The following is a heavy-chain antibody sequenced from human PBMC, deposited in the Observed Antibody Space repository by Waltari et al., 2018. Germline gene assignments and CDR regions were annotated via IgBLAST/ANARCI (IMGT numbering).Heavy chain of an antibody. V-gene: IGHV3-48*03. D-gene: IGHD3-22*01. CDR1: GFTFSRYE. CDR2: ISSSGSTI. CDR3: ARDTPEAVSHDAFDI. Sequence: EVPLVESGGGWVQPGGSLRLSCAASGFTFSRYEWNWVRQAPGKGLEWVSYISSSGSTIYYADSVKGRFTISRDNAKNSLYLQMNSLRAEDTAVYYCARDTPEAVSHDAFDIWGQGTMVTVSS. J-gene: IGHJ3*02.